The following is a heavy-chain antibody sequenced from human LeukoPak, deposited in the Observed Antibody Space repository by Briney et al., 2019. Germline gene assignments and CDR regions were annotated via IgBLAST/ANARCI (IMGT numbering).Heavy chain of an antibody. D-gene: IGHD3-22*01. CDR1: GFTFSSYA. V-gene: IGHV3-23*01. Sequence: GGSLRLSXAASGFTFSSYAMSWVRQAPGKGLEWVSGISGSGGSTYYADTVKGRFTISRDNSKNTLYLQMNSLRGEDTAVYYCARDSSESSGYQFDYWGQGTLVTVSS. CDR3: ARDSSESSGYQFDY. J-gene: IGHJ4*02. CDR2: ISGSGGST.